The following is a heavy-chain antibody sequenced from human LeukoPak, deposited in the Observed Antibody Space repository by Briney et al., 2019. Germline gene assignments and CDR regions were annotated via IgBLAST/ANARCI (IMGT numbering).Heavy chain of an antibody. J-gene: IGHJ6*02. CDR1: GYTFTSYA. D-gene: IGHD6-13*01. CDR3: ARDVSAGLYYYYYGMDV. V-gene: IGHV1-3*01. Sequence: ASVKVSCKASGYTFTSYAMHWVRQAPGQRLEWMGWINAGNGNTKYSQKFQGRVTITRDTSASTACMELSSLRSEDTAVYYCARDVSAGLYYYYYGMDVWGQGTTVTVSS. CDR2: INAGNGNT.